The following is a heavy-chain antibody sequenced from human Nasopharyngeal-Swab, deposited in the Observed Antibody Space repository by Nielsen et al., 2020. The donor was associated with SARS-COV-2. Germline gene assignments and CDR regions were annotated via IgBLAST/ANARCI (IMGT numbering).Heavy chain of an antibody. D-gene: IGHD3-22*01. V-gene: IGHV3-11*04. CDR2: ISSSGSTI. Sequence: GESLKISCAASGFTFSDYYMSWIRQAPGKGLEWVSYISSSGSTIYYADSVKGRFTISRDNAKNSLYLQMNSLRAEDTAVYYCAKALGSSGYYFFDYWGQGTLVTVSS. CDR3: AKALGSSGYYFFDY. J-gene: IGHJ4*02. CDR1: GFTFSDYY.